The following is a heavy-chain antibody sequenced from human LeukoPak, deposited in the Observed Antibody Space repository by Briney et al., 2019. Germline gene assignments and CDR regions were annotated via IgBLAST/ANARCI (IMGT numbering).Heavy chain of an antibody. Sequence: SETLSLTCTVSGGSISSGDYYWSWLRQPPGKGLEWIGYIYYSGSTYYNPSLKSRVTISVDTSKNQFSLKLSSVTAADTAVYYCARDPGLLWFGELFSDYGMDVWGKGTTVTVSS. CDR2: IYYSGST. CDR3: ARDPGLLWFGELFSDYGMDV. J-gene: IGHJ6*04. D-gene: IGHD3-10*01. V-gene: IGHV4-30-4*01. CDR1: GGSISSGDYY.